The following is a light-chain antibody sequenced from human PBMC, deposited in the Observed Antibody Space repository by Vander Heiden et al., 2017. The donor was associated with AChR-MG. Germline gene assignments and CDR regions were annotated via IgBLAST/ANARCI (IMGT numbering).Light chain of an antibody. J-gene: IGKJ1*01. CDR2: AAS. Sequence: DIQMTQSPSSLSASVGDRVTITCRASQSISSYLNWYQQKPGKAPKLLIYAASSLQSGVPSRFSGSGSGTDFTLTISSLQPEDFATYYCQQSDSTPWTFRHGAKVEIK. CDR1: QSISSY. V-gene: IGKV1-39*01. CDR3: QQSDSTPWT.